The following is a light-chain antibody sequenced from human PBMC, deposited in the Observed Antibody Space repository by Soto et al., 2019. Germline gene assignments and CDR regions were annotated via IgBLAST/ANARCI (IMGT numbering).Light chain of an antibody. CDR2: DAS. CDR1: QTISTY. CDR3: QQSYNTLWT. Sequence: DIHMTQPPPSLSASVEDRVIITCRESQTISTYLNWYKQIPGKAPKLLIYDASSLQGGVPSRFSGSGSGTDFTLTISSLQPEDFATYYCQQSYNTLWTFGQGTKV. V-gene: IGKV1-39*01. J-gene: IGKJ1*01.